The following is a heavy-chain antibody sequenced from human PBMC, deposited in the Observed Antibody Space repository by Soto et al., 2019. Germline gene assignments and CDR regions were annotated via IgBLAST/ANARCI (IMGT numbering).Heavy chain of an antibody. CDR1: GYSINNDDYY. J-gene: IGHJ5*02. D-gene: IGHD3-10*01. V-gene: IGHV4-30-4*08. CDR3: ARYKVGGSGSYYNAWFDH. CDR2: ISNSGST. Sequence: PXETLSLTCSVSGYSINNDDYYWSWIRQPPGKGLEWIGYISNSGSTFHNPSLRGRLSMSIDTSKNQFSLRLTSVTAADTAVYYCARYKVGGSGSYYNAWFDHWGQGTLVTVSS.